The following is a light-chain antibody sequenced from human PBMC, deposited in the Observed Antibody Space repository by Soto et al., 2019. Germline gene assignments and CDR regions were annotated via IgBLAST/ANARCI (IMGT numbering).Light chain of an antibody. V-gene: IGKV1-39*01. Sequence: DIQMTQSTSSLSASVGDRVTITCRANQTITRYLNWYQQKPGTAPKLLIYAASSLQEGVPSRFRGSGSGTDFTLTISNLQPEDFAAYSCQQSFSFPVTFGQGTKLEIK. CDR3: QQSFSFPVT. J-gene: IGKJ2*01. CDR1: QTITRY. CDR2: AAS.